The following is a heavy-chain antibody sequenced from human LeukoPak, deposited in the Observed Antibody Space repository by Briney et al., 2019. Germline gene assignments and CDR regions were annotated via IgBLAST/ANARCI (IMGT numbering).Heavy chain of an antibody. J-gene: IGHJ4*02. CDR3: ARVGCTNGVCYDFDY. D-gene: IGHD2-8*01. Sequence: SETLSLTCTVSGGSISSYYWSWIRQPAGKGLEWIGRIYTSGSTNYNPSLKSRFTMSVDTSKNQFSLKLSSVTAADTAVYYCARVGCTNGVCYDFDYWGQGTLVTVSS. V-gene: IGHV4-4*07. CDR1: GGSISSYY. CDR2: IYTSGST.